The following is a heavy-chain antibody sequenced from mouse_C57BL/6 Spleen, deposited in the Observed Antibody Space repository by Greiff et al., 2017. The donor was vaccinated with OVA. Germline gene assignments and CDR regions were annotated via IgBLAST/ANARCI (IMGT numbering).Heavy chain of an antibody. CDR1: GYTFTSYW. J-gene: IGHJ2*01. Sequence: QVQLQQPGAELVKPGVSVKLSCKASGYTFTSYWMQWVKQRPGQGLEWIGEIDPSDSYTNYNQKFKGKATLTVDTSSSTAYMQLSSLTSEDSAVYYCAREGLDWDGGDYWGQGTTLTVSS. CDR3: AREGLDWDGGDY. CDR2: IDPSDSYT. V-gene: IGHV1-50*01. D-gene: IGHD4-1*01.